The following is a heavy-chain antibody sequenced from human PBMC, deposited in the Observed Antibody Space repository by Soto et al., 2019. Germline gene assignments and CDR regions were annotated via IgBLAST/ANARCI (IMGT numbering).Heavy chain of an antibody. CDR3: TRNGGSYYGNYYGMDV. J-gene: IGHJ6*02. Sequence: GGSLRLSCAASGFTFSGSAMHWVRQASGKGLEWVGRIRSKANSYATAYAASVKGRFTISRDDSKNTAYLQMNSLKTEDTAVYYCTRNGGSYYGNYYGMDVWGQGTTVTVSS. V-gene: IGHV3-73*01. CDR2: IRSKANSYAT. CDR1: GFTFSGSA. D-gene: IGHD1-26*01.